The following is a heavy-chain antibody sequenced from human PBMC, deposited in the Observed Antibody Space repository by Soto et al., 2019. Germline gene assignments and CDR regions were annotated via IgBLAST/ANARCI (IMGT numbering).Heavy chain of an antibody. V-gene: IGHV3-23*01. CDR3: AKASIPYSIQTPFDY. D-gene: IGHD6-13*01. CDR2: ISGSGGST. J-gene: IGHJ4*02. CDR1: GFTFSSYA. Sequence: GGSLRLSCAAAGFTFSSYAMRCVRQAPGKGLEWVSAISGSGGSTYYADSVKGRFTISRDNSKNTLYLQMNSLRAEDTAVYYCAKASIPYSIQTPFDYWGQGTLVTVSS.